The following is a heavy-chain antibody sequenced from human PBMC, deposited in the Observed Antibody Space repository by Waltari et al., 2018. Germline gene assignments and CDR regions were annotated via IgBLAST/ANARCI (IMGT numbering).Heavy chain of an antibody. Sequence: QVQLVQSGAEVKKPGASVKVSCKAYGYTFTGYYMHGVRQAPGQGLEWMGWINPNSGGTNDAQKFQGRVTMTRDTSISTAYMELSRLRSDDTAVYYCARTVNDFDSHWGQGTLVTVSS. CDR1: GYTFTGYY. CDR2: INPNSGGT. V-gene: IGHV1-2*02. D-gene: IGHD3-3*01. CDR3: ARTVNDFDSH. J-gene: IGHJ4*02.